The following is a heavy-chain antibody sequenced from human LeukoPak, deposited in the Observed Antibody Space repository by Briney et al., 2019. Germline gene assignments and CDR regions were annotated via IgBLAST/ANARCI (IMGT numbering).Heavy chain of an antibody. CDR1: GFTFSTYS. CDR3: ARVRGAGSEYFHH. Sequence: SGGSLRLSCAASGFTFSTYSMNWVRQAPGTGLEWVSSITSRSSYIYYADSVKGRFTISRDNTKNSLYLQMNSLRAEDTAVYYCARVRGAGSEYFHHWGQGTLVTVSS. J-gene: IGHJ1*01. V-gene: IGHV3-21*01. CDR2: ITSRSSYI.